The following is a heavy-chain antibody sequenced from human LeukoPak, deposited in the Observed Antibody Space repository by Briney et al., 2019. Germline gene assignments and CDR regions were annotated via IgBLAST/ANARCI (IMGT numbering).Heavy chain of an antibody. CDR3: ARDFLEDTQ. J-gene: IGHJ4*02. Sequence: GGALRLSCAASGFPFSTYNMNWVRQAPGKGLEGLSYIINNGGTIHSADPVKGRFTTPRDNAQTSPYLKMTSLRAEATAVYYCARDFLEDTQWAQGTLVSVSS. D-gene: IGHD2-15*01. CDR2: IINNGGTI. V-gene: IGHV3-48*01. CDR1: GFPFSTYN.